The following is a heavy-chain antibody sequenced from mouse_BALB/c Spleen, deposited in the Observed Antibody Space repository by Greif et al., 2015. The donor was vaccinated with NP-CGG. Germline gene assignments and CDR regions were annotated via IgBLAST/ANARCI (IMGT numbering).Heavy chain of an antibody. CDR1: GYTFTSYT. V-gene: IGHV1-4*01. J-gene: IGHJ4*01. CDR3: ARGEGNSYAMDY. Sequence: VQLQQSGAELARPGASVKMSCKASGYTFTSYTMHWVKQWPGQGLEWIGYINPSSGYTNYNQKFKDKATLTADKSSSTAYMQLSSLTSEDSAVYYCARGEGNSYAMDYWGQGTSVTVSS. CDR2: INPSSGYT. D-gene: IGHD2-1*01.